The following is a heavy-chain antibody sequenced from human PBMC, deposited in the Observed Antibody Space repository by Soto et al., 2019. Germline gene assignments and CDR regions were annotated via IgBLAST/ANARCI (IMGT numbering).Heavy chain of an antibody. CDR2: INTGHGNT. CDR1: GHTFPNYA. D-gene: IGHD5-12*01. CDR3: AGDNAGYDYPPPLEH. Sequence: ASVKVSCKSAGHTFPNYAIHWVRQAPGQRLEWLGWINTGHGNTKYSQKFQGRLIITTDTSAGTAYMELRSLRSEDTAVYYCAGDNAGYDYPPPLEHWGPGTLVTVSS. V-gene: IGHV1-3*04. J-gene: IGHJ1*01.